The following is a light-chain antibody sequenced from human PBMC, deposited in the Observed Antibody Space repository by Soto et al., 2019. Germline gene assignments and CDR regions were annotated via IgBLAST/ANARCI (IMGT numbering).Light chain of an antibody. V-gene: IGKV3-20*01. CDR1: QSFSCTF. CDR3: QQYARSVT. CDR2: GAS. Sequence: EILLTQSPASLSLSPGDRATLSCRASQSFSCTFFAWYQQKHGQDPRLLIYGASSRATGIPHRFSGSGSGTDFTRTISRLEPEDFAVYYCQQYARSVTFGLGTKEEVK. J-gene: IGKJ1*01.